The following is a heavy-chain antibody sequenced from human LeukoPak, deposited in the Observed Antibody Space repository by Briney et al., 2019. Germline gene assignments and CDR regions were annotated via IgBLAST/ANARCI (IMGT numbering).Heavy chain of an antibody. V-gene: IGHV3-30-3*01. CDR2: ISYDGSNK. CDR3: ARDNTAMAPLDY. CDR1: GFTFSSYA. D-gene: IGHD5-18*01. J-gene: IGHJ4*02. Sequence: PGGSLRLSCAASGFTFSSYAMHWVRQAPGKGLEWVAVISYDGSNKYYADSVKGRFTISRDNSKNTLYLQMNSLRAEDTAVYYCARDNTAMAPLDYWGQGTLVTVSS.